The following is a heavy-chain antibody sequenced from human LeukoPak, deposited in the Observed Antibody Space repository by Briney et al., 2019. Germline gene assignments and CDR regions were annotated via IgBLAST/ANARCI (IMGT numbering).Heavy chain of an antibody. D-gene: IGHD4-17*01. CDR2: IYPGGSDT. CDR1: GYSCISYW. V-gene: IGHV5-51*01. CDR3: ARGWLYGDYVVAWFDP. J-gene: IGHJ5*02. Sequence: GESPKISCMGSGYSCISYWIGWVGQMPGKGLEWMGKIYPGGSDTRYSPSFQGQVSISADKSISTAYLQWSSLKASDTAMYYCARGWLYGDYVVAWFDPWGQGTLVTVSS.